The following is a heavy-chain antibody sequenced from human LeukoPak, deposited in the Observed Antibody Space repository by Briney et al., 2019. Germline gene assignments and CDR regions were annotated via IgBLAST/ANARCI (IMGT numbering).Heavy chain of an antibody. J-gene: IGHJ4*02. CDR1: GFTFSSYG. Sequence: GGSLRLSCVASGFTFSSYGMHWVRQVPGKGLEWVALIWYDGSNKYYADSVKGRFTISRDNSKNTLYLQMNSLRAEDTAVYYCAKDALRMTTVAPFDYWGQGTLVTVSS. D-gene: IGHD4-23*01. CDR3: AKDALRMTTVAPFDY. V-gene: IGHV3-30*02. CDR2: IWYDGSNK.